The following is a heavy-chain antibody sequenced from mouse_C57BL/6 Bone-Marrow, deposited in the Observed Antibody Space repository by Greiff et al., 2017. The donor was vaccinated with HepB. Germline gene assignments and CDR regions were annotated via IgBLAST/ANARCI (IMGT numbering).Heavy chain of an antibody. Sequence: VQLQQSGPELVKPGASVKMSCKASGYTFTDYNMHWVKQSHGKSLEWIGYINPNNGGTSYNQKFKGKATLTVNKSSSTAYMELRSLTSEDSAVYYCASIYYGNLLAMDYWGQGTSVTVSS. CDR2: INPNNGGT. J-gene: IGHJ4*01. V-gene: IGHV1-22*01. CDR1: GYTFTDYN. D-gene: IGHD2-1*01. CDR3: ASIYYGNLLAMDY.